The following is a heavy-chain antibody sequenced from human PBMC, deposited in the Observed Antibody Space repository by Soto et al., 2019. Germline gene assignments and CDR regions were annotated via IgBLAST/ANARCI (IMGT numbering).Heavy chain of an antibody. CDR1: GGSVSSGSYY. J-gene: IGHJ2*01. D-gene: IGHD2-15*01. V-gene: IGHV4-61*01. Sequence: PSETLSLTCTVSGGSVSSGSYYWSWIRQPPGKGLEWIGYIYYSGSTNYNPSLKSRVTISVDTSKNQFSLKLSSVTAADTDVYYCARDLGNRLYWYFDLWGRGTLVTVSS. CDR2: IYYSGST. CDR3: ARDLGNRLYWYFDL.